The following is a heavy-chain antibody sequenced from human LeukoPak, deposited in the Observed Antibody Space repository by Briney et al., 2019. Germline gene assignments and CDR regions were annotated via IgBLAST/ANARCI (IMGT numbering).Heavy chain of an antibody. Sequence: ASVKVSCKVSGYTLTELYMHWVRQAPGKGLEWMGGFDPEDGETIYAQKFQGRVTMTEDTSTDTAYMELSSLRSEDTAVYYCAPGSKQTYYYGSWSYSPFDYWGQGTLVTVSS. V-gene: IGHV1-24*01. CDR3: APGSKQTYYYGSWSYSPFDY. CDR1: GYTLTELY. CDR2: FDPEDGET. J-gene: IGHJ4*02. D-gene: IGHD3-10*01.